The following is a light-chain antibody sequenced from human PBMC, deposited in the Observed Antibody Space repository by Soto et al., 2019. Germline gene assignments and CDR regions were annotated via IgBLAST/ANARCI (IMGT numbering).Light chain of an antibody. Sequence: EIVLTQSPASLSLSPGETATVSCRASQSVPRHLAWYQQRPGLAPRLLIYDSSSRATGIPDRFSGSGSGTDFILTISRLEPEDFAVYYCQQSSNWPPEITFGQGTRLEIK. CDR1: QSVPRH. CDR3: QQSSNWPPEIT. J-gene: IGKJ5*01. V-gene: IGKV3-11*01. CDR2: DSS.